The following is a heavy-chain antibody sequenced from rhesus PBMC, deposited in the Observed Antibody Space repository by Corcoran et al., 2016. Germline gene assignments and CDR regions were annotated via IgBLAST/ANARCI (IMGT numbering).Heavy chain of an antibody. D-gene: IGHD6-25*01. Sequence: EVQLVESGGGLAKPGGSLRLSCAASGFSFSDYYMYWVRPAPGKGLEWVSGISYNGGSKDYADAVKGRFTISRENAKNTLYLQMDSLRAEDTAVYYCARENSGGIDYWGQGVLVTVSS. CDR2: ISYNGGSK. CDR1: GFSFSDYY. V-gene: IGHV3S18*01. CDR3: ARENSGGIDY. J-gene: IGHJ4*01.